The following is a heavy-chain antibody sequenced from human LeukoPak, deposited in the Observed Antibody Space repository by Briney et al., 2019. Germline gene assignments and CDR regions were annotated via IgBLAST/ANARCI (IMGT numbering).Heavy chain of an antibody. CDR1: GYTFTGYY. J-gene: IGHJ1*01. CDR2: IYPSGGST. Sequence: ASVKVSCKASGYTFTGYYMHWVRQAPGQGVEWMGIIYPSGGSTSYAQRFQGRVTITRDTSTSTVYMELSSLRSEDTAVYYCAREMVYSSGWYRDPGYFQHWGQGTLVTVSS. D-gene: IGHD6-19*01. CDR3: AREMVYSSGWYRDPGYFQH. V-gene: IGHV1-46*01.